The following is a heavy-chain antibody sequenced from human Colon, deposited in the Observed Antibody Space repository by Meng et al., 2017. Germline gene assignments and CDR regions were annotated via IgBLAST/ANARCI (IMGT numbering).Heavy chain of an antibody. J-gene: IGHJ4*02. CDR2: IYYSGST. CDR3: ARSSGWGLEGFDY. V-gene: IGHV4-31*03. D-gene: IGHD3-22*01. CDR1: GGSISSGAYY. Sequence: QVQLQESGPGLVKPSQTLSLTCTVSGGSISSGAYYWSWIRQHPGKGLEWIGYIYYSGSTYYNPSLKSRVAMSVDTSKNQFSLKLNSVTAADTAVYYCARSSGWGLEGFDYWGQGTLVTVSS.